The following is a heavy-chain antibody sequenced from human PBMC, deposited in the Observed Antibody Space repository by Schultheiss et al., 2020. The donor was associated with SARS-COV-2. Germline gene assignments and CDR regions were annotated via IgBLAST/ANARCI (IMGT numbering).Heavy chain of an antibody. CDR3: AKDLPYYYDSSGYYYYYYGMDV. Sequence: GGSLRLSCSASGFTFGTYAMHWVRQAPGQGLEYVSAISNNGDDTYYADSVKGRFTISRDNSKNTLYLQMNSLRAEDTAVYYCAKDLPYYYDSSGYYYYYYGMDVWGQGTTVTVSS. V-gene: IGHV3-64*04. D-gene: IGHD3-22*01. CDR2: ISNNGDDT. J-gene: IGHJ6*02. CDR1: GFTFGTYA.